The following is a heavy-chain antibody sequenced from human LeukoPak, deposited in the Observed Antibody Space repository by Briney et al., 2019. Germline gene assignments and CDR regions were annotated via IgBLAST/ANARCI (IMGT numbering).Heavy chain of an antibody. J-gene: IGHJ5*02. D-gene: IGHD6-6*01. CDR2: VNDGGRT. CDR1: GGSFGGYY. CDR3: ARNSAYSSSSGVNL. Sequence: PSETLSLTCVVNGGSFGGYYWTWIRQPPGKGLEWIGEVNDGGRTNYNASLKSRVTMSGDTSKNQISLKLTSVTAADTGVYYCARNSAYSSSSGVNLWGQGALVIVAS. V-gene: IGHV4-34*01.